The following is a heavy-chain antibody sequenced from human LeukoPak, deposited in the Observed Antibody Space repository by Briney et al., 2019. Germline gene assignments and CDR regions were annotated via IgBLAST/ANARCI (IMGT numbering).Heavy chain of an antibody. V-gene: IGHV4-31*03. CDR3: ARDARVAKEWYFDL. D-gene: IGHD2-15*01. CDR1: GGSISSGGYY. J-gene: IGHJ2*01. CDR2: IYYSGST. Sequence: PSETLSLTCTVSGGSISSGGYYWSWIRQHPGKGLEWIGYIYYSGSTYYNPSLKSRVTISVDTSKNQFSLKLSSVTAADTAVYYCARDARVAKEWYFDLWGRGTLVTVSS.